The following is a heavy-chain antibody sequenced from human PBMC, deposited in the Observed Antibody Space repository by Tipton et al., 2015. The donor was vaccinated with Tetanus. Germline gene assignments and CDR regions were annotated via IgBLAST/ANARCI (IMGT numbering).Heavy chain of an antibody. J-gene: IGHJ5*02. CDR3: ARDRGFTTYNYFGP. Sequence: TLSLTCTVSGDSISSNYWSWIRQPAGKGPEWIGRIYINGRNNYNPSLKSRVTMSIDTSKNQFSLNLRSVTAADTAVYYWARDRGFTTYNYFGPWGPGTLVPVSS. CDR1: GDSISSNY. V-gene: IGHV4-4*07. D-gene: IGHD5-24*01. CDR2: IYINGRN.